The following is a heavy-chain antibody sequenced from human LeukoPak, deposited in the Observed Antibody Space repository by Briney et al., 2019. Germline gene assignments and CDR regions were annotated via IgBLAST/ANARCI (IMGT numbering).Heavy chain of an antibody. Sequence: ASVKVSCKASGYTFTSYGISWVRQAPGQGLEWMGWISTYNGNTNYAPKLQGRVTMTTDTSTSTAYMELRSLRSDDTAVYYCARVGQDYGDYVLYGWGQGTLVTVSS. CDR3: ARVGQDYGDYVLYG. CDR2: ISTYNGNT. V-gene: IGHV1-18*01. D-gene: IGHD4-17*01. J-gene: IGHJ4*02. CDR1: GYTFTSYG.